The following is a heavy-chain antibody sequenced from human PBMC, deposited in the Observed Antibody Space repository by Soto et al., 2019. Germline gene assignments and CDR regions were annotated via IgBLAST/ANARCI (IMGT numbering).Heavy chain of an antibody. CDR2: ISAYNGNT. CDR3: ARDPLKYCSSTSCPPYYYYGMDV. CDR1: GYTFTSYG. D-gene: IGHD2-2*01. J-gene: IGHJ6*02. Sequence: SVKVSCKASGYTFTSYGISWVRQAPGQGLEWMGWISAYNGNTNYAQKLQGRVTMTTDTSTSTAYMELRSLRSDDTAVYYCARDPLKYCSSTSCPPYYYYGMDVWGQGTTVTVSS. V-gene: IGHV1-18*04.